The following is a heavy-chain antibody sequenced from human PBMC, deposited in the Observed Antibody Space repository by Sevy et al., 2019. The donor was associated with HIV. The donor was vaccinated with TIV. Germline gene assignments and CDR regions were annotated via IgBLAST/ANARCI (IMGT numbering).Heavy chain of an antibody. J-gene: IGHJ2*01. CDR2: FYYSRST. CDR1: GGSISSSYYY. Sequence: SETLSLTCTVSGGSISSSYYYWGWLRQPPGKGLEWIDSFYYSRSTYYNPSLKSRVTISVDTSKNQFSLNLSSVTAADTAVYYCARHRPQLGLGVWYFDLWGRGTLVTVSS. V-gene: IGHV4-39*01. CDR3: ARHRPQLGLGVWYFDL. D-gene: IGHD3-16*01.